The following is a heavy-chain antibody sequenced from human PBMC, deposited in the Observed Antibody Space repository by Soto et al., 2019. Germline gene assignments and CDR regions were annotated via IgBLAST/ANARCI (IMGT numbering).Heavy chain of an antibody. CDR1: DVSTSNFF. J-gene: IGHJ6*02. V-gene: IGHV4-59*08. D-gene: IGHD4-17*01. Sequence: SETLSLTCTVSDVSTSNFFWKWFRQPPGKGLEWIGNIHSSGTTNFNPSLESRVTISVDTSKSQCSLKMNSVTAADSVVYYCARHGGRTTVTTTTTNPYYYRMDVWAQRTTDTGS. CDR2: IHSSGTT. CDR3: ARHGGRTTVTTTTTNPYYYRMDV.